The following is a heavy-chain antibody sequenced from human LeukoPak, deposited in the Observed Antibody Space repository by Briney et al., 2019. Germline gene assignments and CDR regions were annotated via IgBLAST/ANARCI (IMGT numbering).Heavy chain of an antibody. V-gene: IGHV1-69*04. CDR3: ARDQSWGLRNWFDP. J-gene: IGHJ5*02. CDR2: IIPILGIA. CDR1: GGTFSSYA. Sequence: SVKVSCKASGGTFSSYAISWVRQAPGQGLEWMGRIIPILGIANYAQKFQARVTITADKSTSTAYMELSSLRSEDTAVYYCARDQSWGLRNWFDPWGQGTLVTVSS. D-gene: IGHD6-13*01.